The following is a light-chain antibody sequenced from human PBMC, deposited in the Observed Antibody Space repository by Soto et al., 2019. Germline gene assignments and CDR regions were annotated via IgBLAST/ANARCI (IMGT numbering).Light chain of an antibody. J-gene: IGKJ4*01. CDR2: AAS. V-gene: IGKV1D-12*01. Sequence: DIQMTQSPSSVSASVGDRVTSTCRASQGISNWLAWYQQKPGEAPKLLISAASSLQSGVPSRFSGSGSGTDFTLTINSLQPEDFATYYCQQGHSFPLTFGGGTKVDIK. CDR3: QQGHSFPLT. CDR1: QGISNW.